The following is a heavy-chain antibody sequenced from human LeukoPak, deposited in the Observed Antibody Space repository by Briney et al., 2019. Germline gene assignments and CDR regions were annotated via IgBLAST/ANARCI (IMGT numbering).Heavy chain of an antibody. V-gene: IGHV3-11*01. CDR2: ISRSGSTK. D-gene: IGHD2-2*03. Sequence: GGSLRLSCAASGFTFSDYNMRWIRQAPGKGLEWVSSISRSGSTKYYADSVKGRFTISRDNAKNSLFLQMNSLRAEDTAVYYCARGFRWGVWIFGVSRDQKDWFDPWGQGTLVTVSS. J-gene: IGHJ5*02. CDR1: GFTFSDYN. CDR3: ARGFRWGVWIFGVSRDQKDWFDP.